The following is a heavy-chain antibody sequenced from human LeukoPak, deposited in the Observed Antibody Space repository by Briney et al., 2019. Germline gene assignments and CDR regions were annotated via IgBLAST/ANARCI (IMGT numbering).Heavy chain of an antibody. J-gene: IGHJ4*02. CDR2: ISGSGGST. Sequence: PGGSLRLSCAASGFSFSTYAMNWVRQAPGKGLEWVSVISGSGGSTYYADSVKGRFTISRDNSKNTLYLQMNSLRAEDTAVYYCAKDRDITIFGVVSLFDYWGQGTLVTVSS. CDR3: AKDRDITIFGVVSLFDY. CDR1: GFSFSTYA. V-gene: IGHV3-23*01. D-gene: IGHD3-3*01.